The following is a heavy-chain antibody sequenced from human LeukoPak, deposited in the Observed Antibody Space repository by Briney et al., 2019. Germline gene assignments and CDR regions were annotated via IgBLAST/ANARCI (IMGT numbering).Heavy chain of an antibody. J-gene: IGHJ4*02. D-gene: IGHD2-2*01. Sequence: GGSLRLSCATSGFAFSHYWMSWVRQAPGKGLEWVANINEDGSTTYYVDSVKGRFTISRDNAKNSVHLQMNSLRADDTAVYYCARNPAKLFPAVYWGQGTLVTVSP. CDR3: ARNPAKLFPAVY. CDR1: GFAFSHYW. CDR2: INEDGSTT. V-gene: IGHV3-7*01.